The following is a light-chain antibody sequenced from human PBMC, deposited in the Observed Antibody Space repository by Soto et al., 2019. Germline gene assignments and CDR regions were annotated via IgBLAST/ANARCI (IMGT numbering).Light chain of an antibody. V-gene: IGLV2-8*01. Sequence: QSALTQPPSASGSPGQSVTISCTGTSNDVGGYNYVSWYQQHPGKAPKLMIYEVSKRPSGVPDRFSGSKSGNTASLTVSGLQGEDEADYYCSSYAGSNNVLFGGGTKVTVL. CDR3: SSYAGSNNVL. CDR2: EVS. J-gene: IGLJ2*01. CDR1: SNDVGGYNY.